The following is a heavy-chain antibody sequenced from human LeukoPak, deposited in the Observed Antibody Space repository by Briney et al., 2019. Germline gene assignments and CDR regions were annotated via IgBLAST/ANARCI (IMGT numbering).Heavy chain of an antibody. CDR2: IYHSGST. J-gene: IGHJ5*02. V-gene: IGHV4-38-2*01. D-gene: IGHD1-14*01. Sequence: SETLSLTCAVSGYSISSGYYWGWIRQPPGKGLEWIGSIYHSGSTYYNPSLKSRVTISVDTSKNQFSLKLNSVTAADTAVYYCARGGPSELDPWGQGTLVTVSS. CDR3: ARGGPSELDP. CDR1: GYSISSGYY.